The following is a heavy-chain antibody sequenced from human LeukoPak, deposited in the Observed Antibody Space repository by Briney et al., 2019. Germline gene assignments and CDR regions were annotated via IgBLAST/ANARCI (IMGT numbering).Heavy chain of an antibody. Sequence: GGSLRLSCSASGFTFSDYYMTWIRQAPGKGLEWVSYISSSGSTIYYADSVKGRFTISRDNAKNSLYLQMNSLRAEDTAVYYCAKDKSYSSSWFGALDIWGQGTMVTVSS. D-gene: IGHD6-13*01. J-gene: IGHJ3*02. CDR1: GFTFSDYY. CDR2: ISSSGSTI. CDR3: AKDKSYSSSWFGALDI. V-gene: IGHV3-11*01.